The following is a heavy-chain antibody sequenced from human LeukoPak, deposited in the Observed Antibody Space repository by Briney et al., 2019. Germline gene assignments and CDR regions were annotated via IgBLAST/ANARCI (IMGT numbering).Heavy chain of an antibody. CDR2: ISSSDHP. D-gene: IGHD6-19*01. CDR3: ARDGRGWSRDY. V-gene: IGHV3-21*01. CDR1: GFILSPYG. Sequence: GGSLRLSCVASGFILSPYGMTWVRQAPGKGLEWVSTISSSDHPSYTDSVKGRFTISRDNARNSVFLQMNSLRAEDTALYYCARDGRGWSRDYWGQGALVTVSS. J-gene: IGHJ4*02.